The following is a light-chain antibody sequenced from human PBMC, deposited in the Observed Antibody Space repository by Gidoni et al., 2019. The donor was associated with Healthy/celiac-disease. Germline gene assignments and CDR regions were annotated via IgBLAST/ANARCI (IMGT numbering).Light chain of an antibody. CDR1: QSVSSY. CDR3: QQRSNWPLT. J-gene: IGKJ4*01. CDR2: DAS. V-gene: IGKV3-11*01. Sequence: EIVLTQSPANLSLSPGERATLSCRASQSVSSYLAWYQQKPGQAPRLLIYDASNRATGIPARFSGSGSGTDFTLTLSSLEPEDFAVYYCQQRSNWPLTFGGGTKVEIK.